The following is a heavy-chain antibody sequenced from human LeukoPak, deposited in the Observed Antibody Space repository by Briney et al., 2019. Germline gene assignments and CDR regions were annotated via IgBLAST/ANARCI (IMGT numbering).Heavy chain of an antibody. CDR3: ARRGVVPAASFDY. CDR2: INHSGST. CDR1: GGSFSGYY. Sequence: SETLSLTSAVYGGSFSGYYWSWIRQPPGKGLEWIGEINHSGSTNYNPSLKSRVTISVDTSKNQFSLKLSSVTAADTAVYYCARRGVVPAASFDYWGQGTLVTVSS. V-gene: IGHV4-34*01. D-gene: IGHD2-2*01. J-gene: IGHJ4*02.